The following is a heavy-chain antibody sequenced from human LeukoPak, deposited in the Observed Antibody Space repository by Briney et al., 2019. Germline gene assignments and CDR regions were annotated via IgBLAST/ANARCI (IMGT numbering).Heavy chain of an antibody. V-gene: IGHV3-20*04. D-gene: IGHD3-16*01. CDR2: INWNGGST. CDR3: ARHFMKWQNAFDI. CDR1: GFTFDDYG. Sequence: GGSLRLSCAASGFTFDDYGMSWVRQAPGKGLEWASGINWNGGSTGYADSVKCRFTISRDNAKNSLYLQMNSLRAEDTAVYYCARHFMKWQNAFDIWGQGTMVTVSS. J-gene: IGHJ3*02.